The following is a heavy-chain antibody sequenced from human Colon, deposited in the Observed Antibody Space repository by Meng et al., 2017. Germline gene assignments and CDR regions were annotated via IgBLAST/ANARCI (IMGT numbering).Heavy chain of an antibody. Sequence: QELLQESGPGLVKPSGTLSLTCTVSGGSISSNNWWSWVRQSPGRGLEWIGEIYQSGSTNYNPSLASRVTISVDSSKNQFSLKLSSVTAADTAVYYCARHQNGGTYPLDYWGQGTLVTVSS. CDR1: GGSISSNNW. J-gene: IGHJ4*02. V-gene: IGHV4-4*02. CDR2: IYQSGST. D-gene: IGHD3-16*02. CDR3: ARHQNGGTYPLDY.